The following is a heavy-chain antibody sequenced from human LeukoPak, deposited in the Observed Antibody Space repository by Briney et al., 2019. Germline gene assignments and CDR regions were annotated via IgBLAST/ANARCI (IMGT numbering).Heavy chain of an antibody. CDR3: AKDSHYYDSSGPDDY. CDR1: GGSFSGYY. J-gene: IGHJ4*02. Sequence: SETLSLTCAVYGGSFSGYYWSWIRQPPGKGLEWIGEINHSGSTNYNPSLKSRVTISVDTSKNQFSLKLSSVTAADTAVYYCAKDSHYYDSSGPDDYWGQGTLVTVSS. V-gene: IGHV4-34*01. CDR2: INHSGST. D-gene: IGHD3-22*01.